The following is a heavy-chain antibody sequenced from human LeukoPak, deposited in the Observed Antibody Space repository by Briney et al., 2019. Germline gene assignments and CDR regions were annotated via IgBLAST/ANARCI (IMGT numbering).Heavy chain of an antibody. CDR3: AMVVVAATSIVNWFVP. CDR1: GYTFTSYG. D-gene: IGHD2-15*01. J-gene: IGHJ5*02. Sequence: ASVKVSCKASGYTFTSYGISWVRQAPGQGLEWMGWISAYNGNTNYAQKLQGRVTMTTDTSTSTAYMELRSLRSDDTAVYYCAMVVVAATSIVNWFVPWGQGTLVTVSS. CDR2: ISAYNGNT. V-gene: IGHV1-18*01.